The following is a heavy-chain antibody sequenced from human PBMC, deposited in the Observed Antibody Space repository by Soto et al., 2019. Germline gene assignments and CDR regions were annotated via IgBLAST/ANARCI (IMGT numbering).Heavy chain of an antibody. V-gene: IGHV1-69*02. CDR1: GGTFSSYT. CDR3: ARGRYGAGSYSDYYGIDV. Sequence: QVQLVQSGAEVKKPGSSVKVSCKASGGTFSSYTISWVRQAPGQGLEWMGRIIPILGIANYAQKFQGRVTITADKSTSTADMELSSLRSEDTAVYYCARGRYGAGSYSDYYGIDVWGQGTTVTVSS. D-gene: IGHD3-10*01. CDR2: IIPILGIA. J-gene: IGHJ6*02.